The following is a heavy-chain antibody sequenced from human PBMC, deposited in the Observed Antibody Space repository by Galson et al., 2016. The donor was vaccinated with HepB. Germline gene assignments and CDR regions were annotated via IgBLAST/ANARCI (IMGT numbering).Heavy chain of an antibody. Sequence: SVKVSCKASGYFFTDYYMHWFRQAPGQGLEWMGMIKASTGGTKYAEKFLGRVTMTSDTSTSTVYLELRSLTADDAAVYYCAGDEYSYTWFKHWGQGPVVTVSS. D-gene: IGHD6-6*01. CDR3: AGDEYSYTWFKH. CDR2: IKASTGGT. V-gene: IGHV1-46*01. J-gene: IGHJ5*02. CDR1: GYFFTDYY.